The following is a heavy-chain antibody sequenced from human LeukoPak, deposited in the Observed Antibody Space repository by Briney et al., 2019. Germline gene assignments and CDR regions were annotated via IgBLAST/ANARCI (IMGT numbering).Heavy chain of an antibody. V-gene: IGHV3-21*01. J-gene: IGHJ2*01. CDR3: ASWELPWAVAGTARWYFDL. CDR1: GFTFSSYS. Sequence: GGSLRLSCAASGFTFSSYSMNWVRQAPGKGLEWVSSISSSSSYIYYADSVKGRFTISRDNAKNSLYLRMNSLRAEDTAVYYCASWELPWAVAGTARWYFDLWGRGTLVTVSS. D-gene: IGHD6-19*01. CDR2: ISSSSSYI.